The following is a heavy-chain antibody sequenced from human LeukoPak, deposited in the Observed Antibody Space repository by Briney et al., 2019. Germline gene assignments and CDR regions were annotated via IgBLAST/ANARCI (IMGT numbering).Heavy chain of an antibody. CDR2: IYYSGST. D-gene: IGHD6-19*01. Sequence: SETLSLTCTVSGGSISSSSYYWGWIRQPPGKGLEWIGSIYYSGSTYYNPSLKSRVTISVDTSKNQFSLKLSSVTAADTAVYYCARQDLRSSGWTAWWYFDLWGRSTLVTVSS. CDR1: GGSISSSSYY. J-gene: IGHJ2*01. CDR3: ARQDLRSSGWTAWWYFDL. V-gene: IGHV4-39*01.